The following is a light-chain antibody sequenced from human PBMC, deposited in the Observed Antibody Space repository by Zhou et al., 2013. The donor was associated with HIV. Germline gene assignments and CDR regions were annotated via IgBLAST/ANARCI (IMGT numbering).Light chain of an antibody. V-gene: IGKV3-20*01. CDR3: QHYDSLPIT. CDR1: QTVSASF. CDR2: HAS. J-gene: IGKJ5*01. Sequence: EIVLTQSPGTLSLSPGVRAILSCRASQTVSASFLAWYRQTPGQAPRPLIYHASTRATGIPDRFSGIGSGTDFTLTISRVEPEDFAVYYCQHYDSLPITFGQGTRLEIK.